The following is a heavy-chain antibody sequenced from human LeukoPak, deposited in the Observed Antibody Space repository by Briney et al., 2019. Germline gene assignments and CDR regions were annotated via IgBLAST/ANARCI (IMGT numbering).Heavy chain of an antibody. CDR3: ARDIAYCGGDCYRGGDYYFDY. Sequence: GGSLRLSCAASRFTFSSYSMNWVRQAPGKGLEWVSSISSSSSYIYYADSVEGRFTISRDNAKNSLYLQMNSLRAEDTAVYYCARDIAYCGGDCYRGGDYYFDYWGQGTLVTVSS. CDR2: ISSSSSYI. V-gene: IGHV3-21*01. CDR1: RFTFSSYS. D-gene: IGHD2-21*02. J-gene: IGHJ4*02.